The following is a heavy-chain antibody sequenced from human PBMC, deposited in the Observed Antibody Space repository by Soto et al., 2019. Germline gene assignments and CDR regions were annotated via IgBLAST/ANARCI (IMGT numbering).Heavy chain of an antibody. CDR3: ARRWGDAFDI. V-gene: IGHV4-59*08. CDR1: GGPISSYY. D-gene: IGHD3-16*01. Sequence: QVQLQESGPGLVKPSETLSLTCTVSGGPISSYYWSWIRQPPGKGLEWIGYIYYSGSTNYNPSLKSRVTISVDTSKNQFSLKLSSVTAADTAVYYCARRWGDAFDIWGQGTMVTVSS. J-gene: IGHJ3*02. CDR2: IYYSGST.